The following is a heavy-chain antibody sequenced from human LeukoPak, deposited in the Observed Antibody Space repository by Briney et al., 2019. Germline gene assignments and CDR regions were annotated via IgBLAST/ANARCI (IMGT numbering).Heavy chain of an antibody. CDR1: GYTFTGYY. D-gene: IGHD3-22*01. V-gene: IGHV1-2*02. Sequence: ASVKVSCKASGYTFTGYYIHWVRQAPGQGLEWMGWINPKSGGANYAQKFQGRVTMTRDTSTSTVYMELSSLRSEDTAVYYCARAGARPNYYDSSGRSWFDPWGQGTLVTVSS. CDR2: INPKSGGA. J-gene: IGHJ5*02. CDR3: ARAGARPNYYDSSGRSWFDP.